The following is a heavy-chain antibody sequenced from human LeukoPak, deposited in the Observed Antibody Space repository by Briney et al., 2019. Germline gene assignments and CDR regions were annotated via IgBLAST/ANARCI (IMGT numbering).Heavy chain of an antibody. Sequence: GGSLRLSCAASGFTFSSYAMSWVRQAPGKGLEWVSAISDSGGSTYYADSVKGRFTISRDNSKNTLYLQMNSLRAEDTAVYYCASDIVATTIDYWGQGTLVTVSS. J-gene: IGHJ4*02. CDR3: ASDIVATTIDY. CDR1: GFTFSSYA. CDR2: ISDSGGST. D-gene: IGHD5-12*01. V-gene: IGHV3-23*01.